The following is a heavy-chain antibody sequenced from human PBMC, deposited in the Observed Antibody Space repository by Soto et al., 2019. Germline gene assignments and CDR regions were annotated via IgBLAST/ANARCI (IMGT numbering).Heavy chain of an antibody. D-gene: IGHD4-17*01. CDR2: INHSGST. CDR3: ARAEGEDYGDYVYYYYGMDV. V-gene: IGHV4-34*01. Sequence: SETLSLTCAVYGGSFSGYYWSWTRQPPGKGLEWIGEINHSGSTNYNPSLKSRVTISVDTSKNQFSLKLSSVTAADTAVYYCARAEGEDYGDYVYYYYGMDVWGQGTAVTVSS. CDR1: GGSFSGYY. J-gene: IGHJ6*02.